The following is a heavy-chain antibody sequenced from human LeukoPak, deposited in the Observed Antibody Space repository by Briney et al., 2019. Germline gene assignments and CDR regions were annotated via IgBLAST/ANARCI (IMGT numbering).Heavy chain of an antibody. CDR3: ARGRCSGGSCYERRLFDY. CDR2: MNPNSGNT. D-gene: IGHD2-15*01. V-gene: IGHV1-8*03. J-gene: IGHJ4*02. Sequence: ASVKVSCKASGYTFTIYDINWVRRATGQGLEWMGWMNPNSGNTGYAQKCQGRVTITRNTSISTAYMELSSLRSEDTAVYYCARGRCSGGSCYERRLFDYWGQGTLVTVSS. CDR1: GYTFTIYD.